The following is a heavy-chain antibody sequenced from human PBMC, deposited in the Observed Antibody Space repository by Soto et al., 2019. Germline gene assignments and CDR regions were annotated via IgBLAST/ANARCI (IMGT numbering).Heavy chain of an antibody. D-gene: IGHD2-15*01. CDR2: IFPAASDT. Sequence: EVQLVQSGAEVKKPGESLKISCKGSGYSFSNYWIAWVRQMPGKGLEWMGIIFPAASDTKYSPSFQGQVTISADKSISTAYLQWSSLTASDTAMYYWASSVVVPSTMNYFDYWGQGSLVTVSS. V-gene: IGHV5-51*01. CDR3: ASSVVVPSTMNYFDY. CDR1: GYSFSNYW. J-gene: IGHJ4*02.